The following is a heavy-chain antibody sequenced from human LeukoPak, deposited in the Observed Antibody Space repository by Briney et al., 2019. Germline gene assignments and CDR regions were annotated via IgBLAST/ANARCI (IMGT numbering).Heavy chain of an antibody. D-gene: IGHD3-10*01. CDR3: PITMVRGGFDAFDI. Sequence: SETLSLTCTVSGGSISRSSYYWGWICQPPGKGLEWIGSIYYSGSTYYNPSLKSRVTMSLDTSKNQFSLKLSSVTAADTAVYYCPITMVRGGFDAFDIWGRGTMVTVSS. CDR1: GGSISRSSYY. V-gene: IGHV4-39*01. CDR2: IYYSGST. J-gene: IGHJ3*02.